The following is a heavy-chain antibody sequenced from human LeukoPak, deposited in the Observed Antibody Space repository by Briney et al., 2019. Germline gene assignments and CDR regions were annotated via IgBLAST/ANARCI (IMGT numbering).Heavy chain of an antibody. CDR2: IIPILGIA. CDR1: GGTFSSYT. CDR3: ARDYNDFWSQFRYYMDV. Sequence: GASVKVSCKASGGTFSSYTISWVRQAPGRGLEWMGRIIPILGIANYAQKFQGRVTITADKSTSTAYMELSSLRSEDTAVYYCARDYNDFWSQFRYYMDVWGKGTTVTVSS. V-gene: IGHV1-69*04. D-gene: IGHD3-3*01. J-gene: IGHJ6*03.